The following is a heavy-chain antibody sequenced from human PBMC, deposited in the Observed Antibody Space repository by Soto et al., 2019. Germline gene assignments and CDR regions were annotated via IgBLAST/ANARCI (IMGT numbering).Heavy chain of an antibody. CDR3: AGARYSSGWDLDF. V-gene: IGHV1-3*01. J-gene: IGHJ4*02. Sequence: QVQLVQSGAEVRKPGASANVSCKASGYTFTTYPIHWVREAPGQRLEWMGWINSGNGKTKYAPKFQARVTITWDTSATTAKMELSSLTSEDPAVYYCAGARYSSGWDLDFCGQGTLVSVSS. D-gene: IGHD6-19*01. CDR1: GYTFTTYP. CDR2: INSGNGKT.